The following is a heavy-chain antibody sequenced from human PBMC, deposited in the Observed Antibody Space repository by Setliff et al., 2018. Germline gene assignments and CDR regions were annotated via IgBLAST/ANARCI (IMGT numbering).Heavy chain of an antibody. J-gene: IGHJ4*02. Sequence: QPGGSLRLSCAASGFTFSNSWMNWVRRAPGKGLEWVAIIKQDGSEKYYVDSVKGRFTISRDNTRNSLYLQMNSLRAEDTAVYYCARNGGLDYWGQGALVTVSS. CDR2: IKQDGSEK. V-gene: IGHV3-7*01. CDR3: ARNGGLDY. D-gene: IGHD2-8*01. CDR1: GFTFSNSW.